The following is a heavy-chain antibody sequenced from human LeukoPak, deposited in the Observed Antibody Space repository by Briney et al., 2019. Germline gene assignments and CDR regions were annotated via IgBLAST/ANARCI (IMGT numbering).Heavy chain of an antibody. J-gene: IGHJ5*02. CDR3: ARDSSGWYRWFDP. V-gene: IGHV4-59*01. Sequence: SETLSHTCTVSGGSISSYYWSWIRQPPGKGLEWIGYIYYSGSTNYNPSLKSRVTISVDTSKNQFSLKLSSVTAADTAVYYCARDSSGWYRWFDPWGQGTLVTVSS. CDR1: GGSISSYY. CDR2: IYYSGST. D-gene: IGHD6-19*01.